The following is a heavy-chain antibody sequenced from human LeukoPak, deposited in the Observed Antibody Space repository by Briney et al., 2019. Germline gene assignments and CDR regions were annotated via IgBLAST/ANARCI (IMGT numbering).Heavy chain of an antibody. CDR2: INPNSGGT. V-gene: IGHV1-2*02. CDR3: ATKLPNYYDSSGYYYVSWFDP. Sequence: ASVKVSCKASGYTFTDYYMHWVRQAPGQGLEWMGWINPNSGGTNYAQKFQGRVTLTRDTSITTAYMELSRLRSDDTAVYYCATKLPNYYDSSGYYYVSWFDPWGQGTLVTVSS. CDR1: GYTFTDYY. J-gene: IGHJ5*02. D-gene: IGHD3-22*01.